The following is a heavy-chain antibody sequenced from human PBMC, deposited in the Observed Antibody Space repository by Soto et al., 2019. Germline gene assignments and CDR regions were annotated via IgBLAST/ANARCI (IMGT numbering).Heavy chain of an antibody. CDR3: ARGVVRRVIIQYTSFFDY. D-gene: IGHD3-10*01. CDR2: INNGGST. CDR1: GEPFNGYY. J-gene: IGHJ4*02. V-gene: IGHV4-34*01. Sequence: QVQLQQWGAGLLKPSETLSTTCAAYGEPFNGYYWSGIRQPPGGGLEWIGEINNGGSTNYNPSLKSRVTMSVDTSKNQFSLKLSSVTAADTAVYFCARGVVRRVIIQYTSFFDYWGQGTLVSASS.